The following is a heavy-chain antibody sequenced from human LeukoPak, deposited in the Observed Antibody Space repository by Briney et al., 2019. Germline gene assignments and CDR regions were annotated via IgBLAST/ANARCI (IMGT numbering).Heavy chain of an antibody. D-gene: IGHD3-10*01. V-gene: IGHV4-59*11. CDR3: ARDLGSGEYDS. Sequence: NPSETLSLTCTVSGGSISSQYWSWIRQPPGKGLEWIGYISNRGTPTYNPSLRSRVTISGDTSKNHFSLKLSSVTAADTAVYYCARDLGSGEYDSWGQGTLVAVSS. CDR1: GGSISSQY. CDR2: ISNRGTP. J-gene: IGHJ4*02.